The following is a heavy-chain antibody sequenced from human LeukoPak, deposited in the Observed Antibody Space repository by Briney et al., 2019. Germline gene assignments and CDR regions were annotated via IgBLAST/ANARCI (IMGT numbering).Heavy chain of an antibody. J-gene: IGHJ4*02. CDR2: ISAYNGNT. V-gene: IGHV1-18*01. CDR3: AGQGGRSGYNDLLLPVDY. CDR1: GYTFTSYG. Sequence: ASVKVSCKASGYTFTSYGISWVRQAPGQGLEWMGWISAYNGNTNYAQKLQGRVTMTTDTSTSTAYMELRSLRSDDTAVYYCAGQGGRSGYNDLLLPVDYWGQGSLVTVSS. D-gene: IGHD3-3*01.